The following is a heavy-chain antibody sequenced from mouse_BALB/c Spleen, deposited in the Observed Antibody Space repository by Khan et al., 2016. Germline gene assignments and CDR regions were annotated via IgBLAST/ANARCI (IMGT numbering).Heavy chain of an antibody. V-gene: IGHV3-1*02. CDR2: NTYSGST. CDR1: GYSITSGYG. J-gene: IGHJ2*01. CDR3: ARTARIKY. D-gene: IGHD1-2*01. Sequence: EVQLQESGPGLVKPSQSLSLTCTVTGYSITSGYGWNLIRQFPGNKLEWRGYNTYSGSTNYNPSFKSRISITRDTSNNQFFLQLNSVTTEDTATYYCARTARIKYWGQGTTVTVSS.